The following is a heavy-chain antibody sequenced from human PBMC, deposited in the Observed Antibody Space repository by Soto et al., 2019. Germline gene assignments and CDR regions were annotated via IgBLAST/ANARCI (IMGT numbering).Heavy chain of an antibody. CDR1: AGTFSSYA. D-gene: IGHD3-22*01. J-gene: IGHJ1*01. CDR2: VIPIFGTA. Sequence: SVKVSCKASAGTFSSYAISWVRQAPGQGLEWMGGVIPIFGTANYAQKLQGRVTITADESTSTAHMDLSSLRSEDTAVYYCARASESYYASSGYPRSRFGRTHEYFQPWGQGALATVA. CDR3: ARASESYYASSGYPRSRFGRTHEYFQP. V-gene: IGHV1-69*13.